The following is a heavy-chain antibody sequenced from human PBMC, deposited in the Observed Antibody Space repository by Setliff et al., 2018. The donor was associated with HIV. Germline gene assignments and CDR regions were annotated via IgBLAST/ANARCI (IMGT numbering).Heavy chain of an antibody. CDR1: GYTFTNYW. V-gene: IGHV5-51*01. D-gene: IGHD4-17*01. CDR3: ARMGGRVDMTTATTFGYFQD. J-gene: IGHJ1*01. CDR2: IYPGDSDA. Sequence: PGVSLKISCKGSGYTFTNYWIGWVRQMPGKGLEWMGIIYPGDSDARYSPSFQGQVTISADKSISTAYLQWTSLKASDTATYYCARMGGRVDMTTATTFGYFQDWGQGTLVTVSS.